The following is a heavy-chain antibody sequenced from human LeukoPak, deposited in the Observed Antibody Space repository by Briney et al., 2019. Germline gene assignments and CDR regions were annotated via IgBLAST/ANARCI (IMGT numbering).Heavy chain of an antibody. D-gene: IGHD3-10*01. CDR3: ARDRGSVVRGVNEVGYYYYMDV. J-gene: IGHJ6*03. Sequence: GGSLRLSCAASGFTFSSYWMSWVRQAPGKGLEWVANIKQDGSEKYYVDSVKGRFTISRDNAKNSLYLQMNSLRAEDTAVYYCARDRGSVVRGVNEVGYYYYMDVWGKGTTVTVSS. V-gene: IGHV3-7*01. CDR1: GFTFSSYW. CDR2: IKQDGSEK.